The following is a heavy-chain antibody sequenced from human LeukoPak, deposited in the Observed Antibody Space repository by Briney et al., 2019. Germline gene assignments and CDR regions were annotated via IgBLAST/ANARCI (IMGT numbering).Heavy chain of an antibody. CDR2: IYDGGGT. CDR3: ARGHSSPM. J-gene: IGHJ4*02. CDR1: GFTVGYNY. D-gene: IGHD6-13*01. Sequence: GGSLRLSCAASGFTVGYNYMTWVRQAPGKGLEWVSAIYDGGGTYYADSVKGRFTMSRDNSKSTLYLQMNSLRADDTAVYYCARGHSSPMGGQGILVTVSS. V-gene: IGHV3-53*01.